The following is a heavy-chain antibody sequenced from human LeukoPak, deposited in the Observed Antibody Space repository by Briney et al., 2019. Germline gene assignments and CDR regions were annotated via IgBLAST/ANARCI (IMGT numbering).Heavy chain of an antibody. CDR3: ARALRTLEYFTYYFDG. D-gene: IGHD3-3*01. CDR2: IFYAGNT. Sequence: SETLSLTCTVSGGSISVGSYYWGWIRQPPGKGLEWIGSIFYAGNTHYNPSLKTRVTMSVHTSGNQFSLNLKSVTAADTAVYYCARALRTLEYFTYYFDGWGQGTLVTVSS. CDR1: GGSISVGSYY. V-gene: IGHV4-39*07. J-gene: IGHJ4*02.